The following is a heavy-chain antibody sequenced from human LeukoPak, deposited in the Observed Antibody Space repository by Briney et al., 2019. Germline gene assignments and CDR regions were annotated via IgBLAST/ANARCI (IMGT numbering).Heavy chain of an antibody. Sequence: PSETLSLTCTVSGGSISSSSYYWGWIRQPPGKGLEWIGSIYYSGSTYYNPSLKSRVTISVDKSKNQFSLKLSSVTAADTAVYYCARDKREPRYAFDIWGQGTMVTVSS. CDR3: ARDKREPRYAFDI. J-gene: IGHJ3*02. CDR2: IYYSGST. CDR1: GGSISSSSYY. D-gene: IGHD1-26*01. V-gene: IGHV4-39*07.